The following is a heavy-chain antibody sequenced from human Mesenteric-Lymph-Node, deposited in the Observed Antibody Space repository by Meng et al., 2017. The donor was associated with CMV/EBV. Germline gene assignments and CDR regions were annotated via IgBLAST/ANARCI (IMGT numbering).Heavy chain of an antibody. Sequence: LSCAASGLTFSSYSMNWVRQAPGKGLEWVSSISSSSSYIYYADSVKGRFTISRDNAKNSLYLQMNSLRAEDTAVYYCAKDESSSSNDYWGPGTLVTVSS. CDR3: AKDESSSSNDY. D-gene: IGHD6-6*01. CDR2: ISSSSSYI. J-gene: IGHJ4*02. CDR1: GLTFSSYS. V-gene: IGHV3-21*04.